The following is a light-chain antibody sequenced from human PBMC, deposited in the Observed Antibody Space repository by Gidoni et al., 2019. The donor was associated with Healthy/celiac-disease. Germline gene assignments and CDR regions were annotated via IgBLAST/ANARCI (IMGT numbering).Light chain of an antibody. CDR2: GAS. CDR1: QNVSSSY. V-gene: IGKV3-20*01. CDR3: QQYGSSLLT. J-gene: IGKJ4*01. Sequence: VLQQSPGTLSLSPGERATLSCRASQNVSSSYLAWYQQKPGQAPRLLIYGASSRATGIPDRFSGSGYGTDFTLTISRLEPEDFAVYYCQQYGSSLLTFGGGTKVEIK.